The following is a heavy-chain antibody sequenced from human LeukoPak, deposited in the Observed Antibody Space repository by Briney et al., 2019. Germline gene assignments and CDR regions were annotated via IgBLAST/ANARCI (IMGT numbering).Heavy chain of an antibody. D-gene: IGHD3-10*01. V-gene: IGHV4-31*03. J-gene: IGHJ4*02. CDR2: VYFSGTT. CDR3: ARGVGQRGMDAPGRGEHHFDF. CDR1: GDSVSGGYKY. Sequence: PSQTLSLTCTVSGDSVSGGYKYWTWIRQHPGRGLEWIGYVYFSGTTYYNPSLKSRSTISVDTSKNQFSLKLNSLTAADTAVYFCARGVGQRGMDAPGRGEHHFDFWGPGTLVTVSS.